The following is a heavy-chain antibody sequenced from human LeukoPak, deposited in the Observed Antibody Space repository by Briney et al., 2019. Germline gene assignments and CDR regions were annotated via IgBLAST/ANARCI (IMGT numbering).Heavy chain of an antibody. Sequence: GGSLRLSCAASGFTFSSYAMSWVRQAPGKGLEWVSAVSGSGGSTYYADSVKGRFTISRDNSKNTLYLQMNSLRAEDTAVYYCAKYDVVVPAAHFDYWGQGTLVTVSS. J-gene: IGHJ4*02. CDR2: VSGSGGST. CDR3: AKYDVVVPAAHFDY. V-gene: IGHV3-23*01. CDR1: GFTFSSYA. D-gene: IGHD2-2*01.